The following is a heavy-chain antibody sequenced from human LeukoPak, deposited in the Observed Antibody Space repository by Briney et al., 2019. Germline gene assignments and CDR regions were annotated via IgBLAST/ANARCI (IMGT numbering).Heavy chain of an antibody. CDR1: GYSFTSYW. V-gene: IGHV5-51*01. D-gene: IGHD2-2*01. CDR2: IYPGDSDT. CDR3: ARQHCSSTSCYSTVDAFDI. J-gene: IGHJ3*02. Sequence: GESLKTSCKGSGYSFTSYWIGWVRQMPGKGLEWMGIIYPGDSDTRYSPSFQGQVTISADKSISTAYLQWSSLKASDTAMYYCARQHCSSTSCYSTVDAFDIWGQGTMVTVSS.